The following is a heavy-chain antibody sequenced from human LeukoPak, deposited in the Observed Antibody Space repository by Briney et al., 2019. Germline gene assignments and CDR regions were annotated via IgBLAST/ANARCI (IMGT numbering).Heavy chain of an antibody. CDR2: ISSSSSYI. V-gene: IGHV3-21*04. CDR3: AKARDYGSGSSPDY. CDR1: GFTFNYYN. Sequence: GGSLRLSCAASGFTFNYYNMNWVRQAPGKALEWVSSISSSSSYIYYADSVKGRFTISRDNAKNSLYLQMNSLRAEDTALYYCAKARDYGSGSSPDYWGQGTLVTVSS. D-gene: IGHD3-10*01. J-gene: IGHJ4*02.